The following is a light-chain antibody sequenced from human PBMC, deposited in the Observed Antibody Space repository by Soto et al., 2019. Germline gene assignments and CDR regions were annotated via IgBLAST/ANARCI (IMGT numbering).Light chain of an antibody. J-gene: IGLJ7*01. CDR1: SGHSSYI. V-gene: IGLV4-60*02. CDR2: LEGSGSY. CDR3: ETWDNNILGV. Sequence: QSVLTQSSSASASLGSSVKLTCTLSSGHSSYIIAWHQQQPGKAPRYLMKLEGSGSYNKGSGVPDRFSGSSSGADRYLTISNLQFEDEADYYCETWDNNILGVFGGGTQLTVL.